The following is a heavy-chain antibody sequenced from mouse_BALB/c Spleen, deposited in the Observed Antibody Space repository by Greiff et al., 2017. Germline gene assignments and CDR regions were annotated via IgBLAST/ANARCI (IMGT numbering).Heavy chain of an antibody. V-gene: IGHV5-15*02. CDR3: ARNWDYYAMDY. D-gene: IGHD4-1*01. CDR1: GFTFSDYG. J-gene: IGHJ4*01. CDR2: ISNLAYSI. Sequence: EVKLMESGGGLVQPGGSRKLSCAASGFTFSDYGMSWVRQAPGKGPEWVAFISNLAYSIYYADTVTGRFTISRGNAKNTLYLEMSSRRSEGTAMYYCARNWDYYAMDYWGQGTSVTVSA.